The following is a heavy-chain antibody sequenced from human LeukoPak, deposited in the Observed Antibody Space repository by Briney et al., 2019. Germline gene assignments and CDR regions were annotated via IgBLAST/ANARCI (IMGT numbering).Heavy chain of an antibody. CDR3: AKDLSSGWPH. V-gene: IGHV3-74*01. Sequence: PGGSLRLSCAASGFSISSYWMYWVRQAPGKGLVWVSRINSDGSSRSYADSVKGRFTISRDNAKNTLYLQMNSLRAEDTAVYYCAKDLSSGWPHWGQGTLVTVSS. J-gene: IGHJ4*02. D-gene: IGHD6-19*01. CDR2: INSDGSSR. CDR1: GFSISSYW.